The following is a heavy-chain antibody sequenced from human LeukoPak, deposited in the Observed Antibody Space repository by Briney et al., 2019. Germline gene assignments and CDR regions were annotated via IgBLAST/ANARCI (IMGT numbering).Heavy chain of an antibody. CDR3: ARSRGGYGDYGSWFDP. V-gene: IGHV4-34*01. J-gene: IGHJ5*02. CDR1: GGSFSGYY. Sequence: SETLSLTCAVYGGSFSGYYWSWIRQPPGKGLEWIGEINHSGSTNYNPSLKSRVTKSVDTSKNQFSLRLSSVTTADTAFYYCARSRGGYGDYGSWFDPWGQGTLVNVSP. CDR2: INHSGST. D-gene: IGHD4-17*01.